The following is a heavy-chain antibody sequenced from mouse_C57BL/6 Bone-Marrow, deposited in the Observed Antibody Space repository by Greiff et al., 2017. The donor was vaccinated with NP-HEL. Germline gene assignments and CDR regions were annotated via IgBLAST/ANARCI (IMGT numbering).Heavy chain of an antibody. V-gene: IGHV5-17*01. CDR3: AKDYYGSSYYAMDY. D-gene: IGHD1-1*01. CDR2: ISSGSSTI. J-gene: IGHJ4*01. Sequence: EVQLVESGGGLVKPGGSLKLSCAASGFTFSDYGMHWVRQAPEKGLEWVAYISSGSSTIYYVDTVKGRFTISRDNAKNTLFLQMTSLRSEDTAMYYCAKDYYGSSYYAMDYWGQGTSVTVSS. CDR1: GFTFSDYG.